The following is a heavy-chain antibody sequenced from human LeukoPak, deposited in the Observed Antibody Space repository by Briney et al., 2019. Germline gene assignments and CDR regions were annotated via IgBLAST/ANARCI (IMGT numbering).Heavy chain of an antibody. CDR1: GFTFSSYE. V-gene: IGHV3-48*03. CDR2: ISSSGSTI. D-gene: IGHD3-10*01. Sequence: GGSLRLSCAASGFTFSSYEMNWVRRAPGKGLEWVSYISSSGSTIYYADSVKGRFTISRDNAKNSLYLQMNSLRAEDTAVYYCARAGRTYSLDAFDIWGQGTMVTVSS. J-gene: IGHJ3*02. CDR3: ARAGRTYSLDAFDI.